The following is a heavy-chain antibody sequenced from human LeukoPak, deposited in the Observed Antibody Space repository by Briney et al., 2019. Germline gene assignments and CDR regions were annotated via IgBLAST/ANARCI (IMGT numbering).Heavy chain of an antibody. Sequence: PGGSLRLLCAASGFNFSDFSMNWVRQAPGKGLEWVSYISSSITTTYYLDSVKGRFIVSRDNAKNSLYLQMNSLRAEDTAVYYCARSLTGGFSIYAAVAYRGHGVLVTVSS. J-gene: IGHJ4*01. CDR3: ARSLTGGFSIYAAVAY. CDR1: GFNFSDFS. V-gene: IGHV3-48*01. D-gene: IGHD5/OR15-5a*01. CDR2: ISSSITTT.